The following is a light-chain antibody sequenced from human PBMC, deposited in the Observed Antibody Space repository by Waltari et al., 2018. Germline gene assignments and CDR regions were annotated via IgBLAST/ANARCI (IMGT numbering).Light chain of an antibody. CDR2: KAS. CDR1: QIIGTW. CDR3: QQYGGLPS. V-gene: IGKV1-5*03. Sequence: DIQMTQSPSTLSASVGDRVTITCRASQIIGTWLAWYQQKPGKAPKLLISKASSLESGVPSRFSGSGSGTEFTLTITSLQPDDFATFYCQQYGGLPSFGQGTKVDIK. J-gene: IGKJ2*01.